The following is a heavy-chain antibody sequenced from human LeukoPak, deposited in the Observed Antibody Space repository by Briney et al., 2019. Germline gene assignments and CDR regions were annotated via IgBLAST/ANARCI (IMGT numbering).Heavy chain of an antibody. V-gene: IGHV7-4-1*02. J-gene: IGHJ4*02. CDR2: INTNTGNP. Sequence: ASVKVSCKASGYTFSSYTMNWVRQAPGQGLEWMGWINTNTGNPTYAQDYTGRFVFSLDTSVSTTYLQISRLKAEDTAVYYCASGPSYSGINEYFDSWGQGTLVTVSS. CDR3: ASGPSYSGINEYFDS. CDR1: GYTFSSYT. D-gene: IGHD1-26*01.